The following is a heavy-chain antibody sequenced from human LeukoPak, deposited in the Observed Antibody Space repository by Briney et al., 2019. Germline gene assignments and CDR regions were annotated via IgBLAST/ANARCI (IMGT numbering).Heavy chain of an antibody. J-gene: IGHJ6*03. CDR2: ITSSSHYI. V-gene: IGHV3-21*01. CDR3: ARDATTAVGWVYMDV. CDR1: GFAFNDYN. D-gene: IGHD6-13*01. Sequence: GGSLRLSCAASGFAFNDYNMNWVRQVPGKGLEWISSITSSSHYIYYGDSVKGRFTISRDNAKNSLFLQMDSLRAEDTGLYYCARDATTAVGWVYMDVWGKGTTVTISS.